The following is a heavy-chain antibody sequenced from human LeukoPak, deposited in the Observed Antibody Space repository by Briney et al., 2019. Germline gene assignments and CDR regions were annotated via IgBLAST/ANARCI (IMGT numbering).Heavy chain of an antibody. J-gene: IGHJ4*02. CDR2: AYYSGST. D-gene: IGHD1-26*01. CDR1: GGSIRNHY. V-gene: IGHV4-59*08. CDR3: ARQGSGNYLSPVNY. Sequence: PSETLSLICTVSGGSIRNHYWSWIRQPPGKGLEWIGYAYYSGSTSYNPSLKSRVTISVDTSKKQFSLKLSSVTAADTTVYYCARQGSGNYLSPVNYWGQGTLVTVSS.